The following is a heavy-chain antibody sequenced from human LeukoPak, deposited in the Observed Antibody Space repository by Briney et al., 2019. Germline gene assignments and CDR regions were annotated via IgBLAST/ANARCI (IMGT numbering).Heavy chain of an antibody. Sequence: PSETLSLTCTVSGGSISSYYWSWIRQPPGKGLEWIGYIYYSGSTNYNPSLKSRVTISVDTSKNQFSLRLSSVTAADTAVYYCARDGAVLGTAFDFWGQGTMVTVSS. J-gene: IGHJ3*01. D-gene: IGHD1-14*01. V-gene: IGHV4-59*01. CDR2: IYYSGST. CDR1: GGSISSYY. CDR3: ARDGAVLGTAFDF.